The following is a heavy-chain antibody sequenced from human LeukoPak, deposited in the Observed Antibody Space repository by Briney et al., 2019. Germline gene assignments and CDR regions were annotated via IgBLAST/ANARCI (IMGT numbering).Heavy chain of an antibody. J-gene: IGHJ4*02. V-gene: IGHV4-34*01. Sequence: SETLTLTCAVYGGSFSGYYWSWIRQPPGKWLEWIGEINHSGSTNYNPSLKSRVTISVDTSKNQFSLKLSSVTAADTAVYYCARERRQWLVHGTFDYWGQGTLVTVSS. CDR2: INHSGST. CDR3: ARERRQWLVHGTFDY. D-gene: IGHD6-19*01. CDR1: GGSFSGYY.